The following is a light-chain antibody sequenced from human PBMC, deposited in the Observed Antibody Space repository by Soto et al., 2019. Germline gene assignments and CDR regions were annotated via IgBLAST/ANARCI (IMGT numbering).Light chain of an antibody. V-gene: IGKV3-20*01. CDR3: QQYSSWPPWT. CDR2: GAS. J-gene: IGKJ1*01. Sequence: EIVLTQSPGTLSLSPGERATLSCRASQSVSSSNLAWYQQKHGQAPRLLMYGASSRATGIPDRFSGSGSGTDFTLTISRLESEDSAVYYCQQYSSWPPWTFGQGTKVEIK. CDR1: QSVSSSN.